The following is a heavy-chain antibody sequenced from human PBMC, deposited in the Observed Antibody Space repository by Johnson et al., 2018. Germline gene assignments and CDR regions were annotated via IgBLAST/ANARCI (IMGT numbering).Heavy chain of an antibody. CDR2: IAYDGSNK. CDR1: GFTFSSYG. V-gene: IGHV3-30*03. D-gene: IGHD3-9*01. J-gene: IGHJ3*02. CDR3: AIAVSPTGFDI. Sequence: QVQLVQSGGGVVQPGRSLRLSCAASGFTFSSYGIYWVRQAPGKGLEWVAVIAYDGSNKLYADSVKGRFTISADKSISTAHLHWSSLKAPDTAMYYCAIAVSPTGFDIWGQGTKVTVSS.